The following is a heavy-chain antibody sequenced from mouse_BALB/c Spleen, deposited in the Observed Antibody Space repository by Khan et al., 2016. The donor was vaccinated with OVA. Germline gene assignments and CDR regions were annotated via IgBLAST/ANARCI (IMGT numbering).Heavy chain of an antibody. CDR2: ISNLAYSI. D-gene: IGHD4-1*01. Sequence: EVQRVESGGGLVQPGGSRKLSCAASGFTFSDYGMAWVRQAPGKGPEWVAFISNLAYSIYYADTVTGRFTISRENAKNTLDLEMSTLRSEDRAMYYCARSWDMDYWGQGTSVTVSA. CDR1: GFTFSDYG. CDR3: ARSWDMDY. J-gene: IGHJ4*01. V-gene: IGHV5-15*02.